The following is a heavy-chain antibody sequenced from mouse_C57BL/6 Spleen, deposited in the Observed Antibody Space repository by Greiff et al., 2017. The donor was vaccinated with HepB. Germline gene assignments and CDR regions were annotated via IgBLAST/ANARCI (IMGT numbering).Heavy chain of an antibody. D-gene: IGHD2-12*01. CDR2: INPYNGGT. Sequence: EVQLQQSGPVLVKPGASVKMSCKASGYTFTDYYMNWVKQSHGKSLEWIGVINPYNGGTSYNQKFKGKATLTVDKSSSTAYMELNSLTSEDSAVYYCARDCYEGWFAYWGQGTLVTVSA. CDR3: ARDCYEGWFAY. CDR1: GYTFTDYY. V-gene: IGHV1-19*01. J-gene: IGHJ3*01.